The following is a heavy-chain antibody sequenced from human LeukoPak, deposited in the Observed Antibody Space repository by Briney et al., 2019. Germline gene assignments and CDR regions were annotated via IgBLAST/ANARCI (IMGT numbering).Heavy chain of an antibody. J-gene: IGHJ6*02. CDR3: ARVALGRRWLPSSYYYGMDV. D-gene: IGHD5-24*01. V-gene: IGHV1-69*13. CDR2: IIPIFGTA. Sequence: SVKVSCKASGGTFVSYGINWVRQAPGQGLEWMGGIIPIFGTADYAPKFQGRVTITADESTSTAYVELSNLRSEDTAVYYCARVALGRRWLPSSYYYGMDVWGQGTTVTVSS. CDR1: GGTFVSYG.